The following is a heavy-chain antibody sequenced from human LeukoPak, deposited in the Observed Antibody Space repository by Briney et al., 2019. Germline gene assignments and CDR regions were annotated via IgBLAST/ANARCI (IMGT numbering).Heavy chain of an antibody. D-gene: IGHD6-19*01. V-gene: IGHV3-30*02. CDR2: IRYDGSDK. CDR1: GFTFSRHG. Sequence: GGSLRLSCAASGFTFSRHGMHWVRQARGKGLEWVAFIRYDGSDKYYADSVKGRFTISRDNSESTLSLQMNSLGAEDTAVYYCAKGHSSGWPFDYWGQGTLVTVSS. J-gene: IGHJ4*02. CDR3: AKGHSSGWPFDY.